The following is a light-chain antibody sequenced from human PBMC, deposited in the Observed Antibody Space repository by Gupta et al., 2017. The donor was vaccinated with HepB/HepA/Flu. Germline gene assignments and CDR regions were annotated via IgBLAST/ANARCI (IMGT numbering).Light chain of an antibody. CDR3: LQDYFYPRT. Sequence: AVQLTQSRSTLSASVGDRVTITCRASRGISNDLAWYQQKPRKAPKLLIFAASSLQSGVPSRFSGSGSGTDFTLTISGLQPEDFATYYCLQDYFYPRTFGPGTKVDFK. CDR1: RGISND. J-gene: IGKJ1*01. V-gene: IGKV1-6*01. CDR2: AAS.